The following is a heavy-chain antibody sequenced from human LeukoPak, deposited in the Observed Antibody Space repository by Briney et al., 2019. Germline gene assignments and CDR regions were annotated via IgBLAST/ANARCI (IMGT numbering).Heavy chain of an antibody. CDR3: ARHASDSSGFYNYYGMDV. D-gene: IGHD3-22*01. CDR2: MYYSGST. Sequence: SETLSLTCTVSGGSISSSSYYWGWIRQPPGKGLEWIGSMYYSGSTNYNPSLKSRVTISADTSMNQFFLKVSSVTAAETAVYYCARHASDSSGFYNYYGMDVWGQGTTVTVSS. CDR1: GGSISSSSYY. J-gene: IGHJ6*02. V-gene: IGHV4-39*01.